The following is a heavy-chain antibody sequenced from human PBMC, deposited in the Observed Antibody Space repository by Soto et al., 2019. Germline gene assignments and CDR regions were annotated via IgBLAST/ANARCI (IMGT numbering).Heavy chain of an antibody. D-gene: IGHD6-19*01. V-gene: IGHV1-3*04. Sequence: QVQLVHSGAEVKKPGASVKVSCKASGYTVTHYAMQWVRQPPGQRLAWTGWINTGNGNTKYSQKFQGRVTITTDTSGSTAYMELSRLRSEDTAVYYCASDGAVAGDTNFDYWGQGTLVTVSS. CDR3: ASDGAVAGDTNFDY. CDR1: GYTVTHYA. J-gene: IGHJ4*02. CDR2: INTGNGNT.